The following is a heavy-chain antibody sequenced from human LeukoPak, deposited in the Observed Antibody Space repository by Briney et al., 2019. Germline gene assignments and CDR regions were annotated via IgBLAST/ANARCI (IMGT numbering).Heavy chain of an antibody. CDR3: AKVMPSGPIVVVVAATPGAFDI. D-gene: IGHD2-15*01. Sequence: PGGSLRLSCAASGFTFSSYAMSWVRQAPGKGLEWVSAISGSGGSTYYADSVKGRFTISRDNSKNTLYLQMNSLRAEDTAVYYCAKVMPSGPIVVVVAATPGAFDIWGQGTMVTVSS. CDR2: ISGSGGST. V-gene: IGHV3-23*01. J-gene: IGHJ3*02. CDR1: GFTFSSYA.